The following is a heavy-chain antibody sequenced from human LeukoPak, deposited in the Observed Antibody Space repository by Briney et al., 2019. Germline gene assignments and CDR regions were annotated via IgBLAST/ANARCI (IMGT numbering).Heavy chain of an antibody. V-gene: IGHV3-23*01. CDR2: ISGSGGST. CDR1: GFTFSSYW. CDR3: AKDVSPYSSGWTH. J-gene: IGHJ4*02. D-gene: IGHD6-19*01. Sequence: GGSLRLSCAASGFTFSSYWMHWVRQAPGKGLEWVSAISGSGGSTYYADSVKGRFTISRDNSKNTLYLQMNSLRAEDTAVYYCAKDVSPYSSGWTHWGQGTLVTVSS.